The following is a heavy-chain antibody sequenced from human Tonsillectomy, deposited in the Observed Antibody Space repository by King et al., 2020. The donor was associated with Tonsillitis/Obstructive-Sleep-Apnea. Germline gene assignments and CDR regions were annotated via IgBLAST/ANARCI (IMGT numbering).Heavy chain of an antibody. Sequence: VQLQESGPGLVKPSETLSLTCTVSGGSISSSYWSWIRQPPWKGLEWIGYVYYSGSANYNPPLKRRFTISVDTSKNQFSLKLSSVTAADTAVYYFARDNYDFWSGYFVSPNYYYYMDVWGKGTTVTVSS. CDR2: VYYSGSA. CDR3: ARDNYDFWSGYFVSPNYYYYMDV. CDR1: GGSISSSY. V-gene: IGHV4-59*01. D-gene: IGHD3-3*01. J-gene: IGHJ6*03.